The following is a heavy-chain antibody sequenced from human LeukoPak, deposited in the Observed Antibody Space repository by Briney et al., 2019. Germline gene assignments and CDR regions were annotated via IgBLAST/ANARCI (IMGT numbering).Heavy chain of an antibody. D-gene: IGHD1-26*01. CDR3: ARWSLSHLYYFDY. Sequence: SETLSLTCAVYGGSFSGYYWSWIRQPPGKGLEWIGEINHSGSTNYNPSLKSRVTISVDTSKNQFSLKLSSVTAADTAVYYCARWSLSHLYYFDYWGQGTLVTVSS. J-gene: IGHJ4*02. V-gene: IGHV4-34*01. CDR2: INHSGST. CDR1: GGSFSGYY.